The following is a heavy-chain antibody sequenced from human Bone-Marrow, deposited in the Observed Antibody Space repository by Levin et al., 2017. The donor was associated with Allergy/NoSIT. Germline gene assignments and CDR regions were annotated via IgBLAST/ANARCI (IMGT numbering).Heavy chain of an antibody. D-gene: IGHD5-18*01. CDR2: IFYNGKT. CDR3: ARDGGYQLIELCSYVDC. CDR1: GYSINTSYH. J-gene: IGHJ4*02. V-gene: IGHV4-38-2*02. Sequence: SETLSLTCAVSGYSINTSYHWGWFRQPPGKGLQWIGSIFYNGKTHYNPSLRSRVTISLDTSRNQFSLGLISVTAADTAVYFCARDGGYQLIELCSYVDCWGQGTLVTVSS.